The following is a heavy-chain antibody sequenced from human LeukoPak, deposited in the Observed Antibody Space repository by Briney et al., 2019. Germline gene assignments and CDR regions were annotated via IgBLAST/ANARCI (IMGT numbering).Heavy chain of an antibody. CDR1: GGSISTYY. CDR2: IDYSGTT. CDR3: ARVGSYCFDF. Sequence: SETLSLTCTVSGGSISTYYWSWIRQPPGKGLEWIGYIDYSGTTNYNPSLKSRVTMSVDTSKHQFSPKLSSVTAADTAVYYCARVGSYCFDFWGQGTLVSVSS. J-gene: IGHJ4*02. V-gene: IGHV4-59*01. D-gene: IGHD3-10*01.